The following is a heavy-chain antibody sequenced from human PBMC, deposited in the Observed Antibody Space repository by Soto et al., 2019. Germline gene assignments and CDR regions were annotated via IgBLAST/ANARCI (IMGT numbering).Heavy chain of an antibody. Sequence: ASVKVSCKASRYTFTSYDIFWVRQSPGQGLEWMGWIKPDSGDTHYAQNFQGRVTMTRDTSINTAYMELNNLVSDDTAVYYCARRSSTYLNEIIYDPWGQGXLVIVSS. CDR1: RYTFTSYD. CDR2: IKPDSGDT. V-gene: IGHV1-2*02. D-gene: IGHD2-2*01. J-gene: IGHJ5*02. CDR3: ARRSSTYLNEIIYDP.